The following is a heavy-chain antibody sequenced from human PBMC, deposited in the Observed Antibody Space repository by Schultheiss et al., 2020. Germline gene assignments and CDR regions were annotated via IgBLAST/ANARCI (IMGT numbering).Heavy chain of an antibody. CDR1: GDSISSGGYY. Sequence: SETLSLTCTVSGDSISSGGYYWTWIRQHPGKGLEWIGYIYYSGSTYYNPSLKSRVTISGDTSKNQFSLKLSSVTAADTAVYYCARGRAAAGTVSAFDIWGQGTMVTVSS. D-gene: IGHD6-13*01. V-gene: IGHV4-31*03. CDR3: ARGRAAAGTVSAFDI. J-gene: IGHJ3*02. CDR2: IYYSGST.